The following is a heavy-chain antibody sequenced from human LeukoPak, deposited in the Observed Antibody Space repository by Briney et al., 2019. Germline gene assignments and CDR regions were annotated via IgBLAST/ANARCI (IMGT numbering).Heavy chain of an antibody. CDR2: MNPNSGNT. D-gene: IGHD3-10*01. J-gene: IGHJ6*01. Sequence: ASVKVSCTASGYTFTSYDINWVRQATGQGLEWMGWMNPNSGNTGYAQKFQGRVTMTRNTSISTAYMELSSLRSEDTAVYYCATPVGNMVRGYYYGMDDWGQGTTVTVSS. V-gene: IGHV1-8*01. CDR1: GYTFTSYD. CDR3: ATPVGNMVRGYYYGMDD.